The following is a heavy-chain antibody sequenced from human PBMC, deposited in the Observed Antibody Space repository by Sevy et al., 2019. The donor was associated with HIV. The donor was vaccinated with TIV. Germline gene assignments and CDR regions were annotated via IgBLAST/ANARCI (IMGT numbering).Heavy chain of an antibody. CDR1: GFNLSKYG. CDR2: ISGSGDST. Sequence: GGSLRLSCVASGFNLSKYGMSWVRQAPGKGLEWFSGISGSGDSTYYADSVKGRFTIYRDNSKNTLYVQMNSLRAEYTAVYYCAKDRSRSRYYYDSGEKSRWGQGTLVTVSS. CDR3: AKDRSRSRYYYDSGEKSR. V-gene: IGHV3-23*01. J-gene: IGHJ4*02. D-gene: IGHD3-22*01.